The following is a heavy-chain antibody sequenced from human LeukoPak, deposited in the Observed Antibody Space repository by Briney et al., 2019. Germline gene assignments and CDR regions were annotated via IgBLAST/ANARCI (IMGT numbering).Heavy chain of an antibody. Sequence: PGGSLRLSCVASGFTFSSYNINWIRQAPGEGLEWVSSINSRGDYVNYADSVKGRFTISRVNARNSVYLQMNSLRVEDTAVYYCVRGAFRWAADYWGQGTLVTVSS. V-gene: IGHV3-21*01. CDR3: VRGAFRWAADY. J-gene: IGHJ4*02. CDR2: INSRGDYV. D-gene: IGHD1-26*01. CDR1: GFTFSSYN.